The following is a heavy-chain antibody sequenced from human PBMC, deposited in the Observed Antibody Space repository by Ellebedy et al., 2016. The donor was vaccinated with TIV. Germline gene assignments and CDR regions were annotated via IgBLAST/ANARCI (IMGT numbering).Heavy chain of an antibody. CDR3: AGSPSTGY. D-gene: IGHD4-17*01. J-gene: IGHJ4*02. CDR1: GFTVNNNY. CDR2: IYSGGNT. Sequence: GESLKISCAASGFTVNNNYMSWVRQAPGKGLEWVSVIYSGGNTYYADSVKGRFTISRDNSKNPLYLQMNSLRAEDTAVYYCAGSPSTGYWGQGTLVTVSS. V-gene: IGHV3-53*01.